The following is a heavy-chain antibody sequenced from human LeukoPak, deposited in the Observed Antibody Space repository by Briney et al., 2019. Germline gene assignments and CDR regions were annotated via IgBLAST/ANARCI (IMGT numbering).Heavy chain of an antibody. J-gene: IGHJ4*02. Sequence: SVKVSCKASEGTFSSYAISWVRQAPGQGLEWMGRIIPIFGTANYAQKFQGRVTITTDESTSTAYMELSSLRSEDTAVYYCARDGRSTYVDYWGQGTLVTVSS. V-gene: IGHV1-69*05. CDR1: EGTFSSYA. D-gene: IGHD2-2*01. CDR3: ARDGRSTYVDY. CDR2: IIPIFGTA.